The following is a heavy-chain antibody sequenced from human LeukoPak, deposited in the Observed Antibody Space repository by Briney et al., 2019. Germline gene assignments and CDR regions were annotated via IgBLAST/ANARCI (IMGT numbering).Heavy chain of an antibody. J-gene: IGHJ5*02. CDR3: AREGTAGTNLNWFDP. CDR1: GGSVSSGSYY. V-gene: IGHV4-61*01. CDR2: IYDSRST. Sequence: SETLSLTCTVSGGSVSSGSYYWSWIRQPTGKGLEGSGYIYDSRSTNYNPSLNRRFTISVETSKNQFSLKLSSVTAADTAVYYCAREGTAGTNLNWFDPWGQGTLVTVSS. D-gene: IGHD1-1*01.